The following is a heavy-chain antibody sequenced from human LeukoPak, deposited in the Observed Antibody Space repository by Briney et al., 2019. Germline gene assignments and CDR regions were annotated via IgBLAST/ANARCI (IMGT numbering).Heavy chain of an antibody. D-gene: IGHD1-1*01. CDR1: GFILRSYA. CDR2: ISGSGDTT. J-gene: IGHJ4*02. V-gene: IGHV3-23*01. CDR3: AKAGTGTNMIFDY. Sequence: PGGALRLSCAACGFILRSYAMSWVRQAPGKGLEWVSAISGSGDTTYYADSVRGRFTLSSDKSKITVYLQMNSLRAEDTAVYYCAKAGTGTNMIFDYWGQGTLVTVSS.